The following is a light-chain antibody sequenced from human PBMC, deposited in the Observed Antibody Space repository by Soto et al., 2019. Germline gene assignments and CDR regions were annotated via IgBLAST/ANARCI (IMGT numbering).Light chain of an antibody. CDR3: SSDAGSNNFGV. Sequence: QSVLAQPPSASGSPGQSVTISCTGTSSDVGGYNYVSWYQQHPGKAPKLMIYEVSKRPSGVPDRFSGSKSGNTASLTVSGLQAEDEADYYCSSDAGSNNFGVFGTGTKSPS. CDR2: EVS. J-gene: IGLJ1*01. V-gene: IGLV2-8*01. CDR1: SSDVGGYNY.